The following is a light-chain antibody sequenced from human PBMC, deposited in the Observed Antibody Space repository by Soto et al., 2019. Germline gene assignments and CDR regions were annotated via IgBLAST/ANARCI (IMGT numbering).Light chain of an antibody. Sequence: EIVLTQSPGTLSLSPGERATLSCRASQSVSSSYLAWYQQKPGQAPRLLIYGASSRATGIPDRFSGSWSGTDFILTISRLEPEDFAVYYCQQYGSSPLTFGGGTKVEIK. J-gene: IGKJ4*01. CDR2: GAS. CDR1: QSVSSSY. CDR3: QQYGSSPLT. V-gene: IGKV3-20*01.